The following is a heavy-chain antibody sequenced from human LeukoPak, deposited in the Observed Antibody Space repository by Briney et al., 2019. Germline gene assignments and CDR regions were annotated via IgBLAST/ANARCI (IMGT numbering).Heavy chain of an antibody. D-gene: IGHD5-18*01. J-gene: IGHJ4*02. CDR2: IYSGGST. CDR3: ARDLLGYSYDAYYFDF. Sequence: GGSLRLSCAASGFTVSSNYMNWVRQAPGKGLEWVSVIYSGGSTYYADSVKGRFTISRDNSKNTLYLQMNSLRAEDTAVYYCARDLLGYSYDAYYFDFWGQGTLVTVSS. V-gene: IGHV3-53*01. CDR1: GFTVSSNY.